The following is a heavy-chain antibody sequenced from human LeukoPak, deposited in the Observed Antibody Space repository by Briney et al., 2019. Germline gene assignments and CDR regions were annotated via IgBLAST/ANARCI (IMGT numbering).Heavy chain of an antibody. CDR3: ARDTSGPV. CDR2: TSHDGSSK. CDR1: GFTFSSYV. Sequence: PGGSLRLSCAASGFTFSSYVMNWVRQAPGKGLEWMAVTSHDGSSKHHADSVKGRFTISRDNSRNTVYLHMNSLRPEDTAVYYCARDTSGPVWGQGTLVTVSS. J-gene: IGHJ4*02. V-gene: IGHV3-30*01. D-gene: IGHD6-19*01.